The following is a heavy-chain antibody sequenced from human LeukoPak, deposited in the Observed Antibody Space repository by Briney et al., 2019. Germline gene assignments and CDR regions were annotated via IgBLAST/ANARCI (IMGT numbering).Heavy chain of an antibody. CDR3: ARVWVGLTASYKSYYYGMDV. V-gene: IGHV4-34*01. CDR2: FNHTGST. Sequence: PSETLSLTCAVYSGSLSGYYWSWMRQPPGKGLEWIGEFNHTGSTNYNPSLKSRVTISVDTSKKQFSLKLSSVTAADTAVSYCARVWVGLTASYKSYYYGMDVWGQGTTVTVSS. J-gene: IGHJ6*02. D-gene: IGHD3-9*01. CDR1: SGSLSGYY.